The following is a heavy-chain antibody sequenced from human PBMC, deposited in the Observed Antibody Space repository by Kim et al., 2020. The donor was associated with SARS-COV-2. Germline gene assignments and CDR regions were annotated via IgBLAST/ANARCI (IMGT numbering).Heavy chain of an antibody. Sequence: GGSLRLSCAASGFTVSSNYMSWVRQAPGKGLEWVSVIYSGGSTYYADSVKGRFTISRDNSKNTLYLQMNSLRAEDTAVYYCARDSIGGWYGYFDYWGQGTLVTVSS. V-gene: IGHV3-53*01. D-gene: IGHD6-19*01. CDR2: IYSGGST. J-gene: IGHJ4*02. CDR3: ARDSIGGWYGYFDY. CDR1: GFTVSSNY.